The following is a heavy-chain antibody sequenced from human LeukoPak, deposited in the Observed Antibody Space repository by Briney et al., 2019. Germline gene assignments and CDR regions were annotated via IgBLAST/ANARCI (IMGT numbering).Heavy chain of an antibody. CDR1: GGSFSGYY. CDR2: INHSGST. J-gene: IGHJ4*02. D-gene: IGHD3-16*02. CDR3: ARVGYEYVWGSYRRDHYFGY. V-gene: IGHV4-34*01. Sequence: PSETLSLTCAVYGGSFSGYYWSWIRQPPGKGLEWIGQINHSGSTNYNPSLKSRVTVSVDTSKNQFSLKLSSVTAADTAVYYCARVGYEYVWGSYRRDHYFGYWGQGSLVTVSS.